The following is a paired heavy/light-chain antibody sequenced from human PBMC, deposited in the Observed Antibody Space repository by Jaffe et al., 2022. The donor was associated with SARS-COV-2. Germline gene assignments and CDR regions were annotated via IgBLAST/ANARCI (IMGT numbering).Heavy chain of an antibody. J-gene: IGHJ5*02. D-gene: IGHD2-2*01. CDR3: VPQFGRGEPAT. V-gene: IGHV3-74*01. CDR2: IKGDGSVT. CDR1: GFSFSTYW. Sequence: EAQLVESGGDLVQPGGSLRLSCAASGFSFSTYWMHWVRQVPGKGLAWVSRIKGDGSVTNYADSVRGRFIISRDNARNTLYLQMSSLRAEDTGLYYCVPQFGRGEPATWGQGTLVTVSS.
Light chain of an antibody. V-gene: IGLV2-14*01. CDR3: CSFTTTATHV. CDR2: GVT. CDR1: YSDVGHYND. J-gene: IGLJ2*01. Sequence: QPALTQPASVSGSPGQSITISCSGTYSDVGHYNDVSWYQLHPGKPPKLMIYGVTSRPSGISDRFSGSKSGNTAALTISGLQAEDEADYYCCSFTTTATHVFGGGTKVTVL.